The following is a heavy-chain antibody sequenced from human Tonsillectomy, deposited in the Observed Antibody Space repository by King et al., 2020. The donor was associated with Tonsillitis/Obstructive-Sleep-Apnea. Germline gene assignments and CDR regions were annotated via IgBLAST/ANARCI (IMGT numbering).Heavy chain of an antibody. Sequence: QLVQSGAEVKKPGESLKISCKASGYFFSNFWIGWVRQMPGKGLEWLGIIYHGNSNVKYSPSFQGQVTISADVSLRTAYLEWGSLKASDTAMYFCARQIDRGSYRMLTYAHSNYYYYMDVWGTATTVTVSS. CDR1: GYFFSNFW. J-gene: IGHJ6*03. CDR3: ARQIDRGSYRMLTYAHSNYYYYMDV. D-gene: IGHD3-16*01. V-gene: IGHV5-51*01. CDR2: IYHGNSNV.